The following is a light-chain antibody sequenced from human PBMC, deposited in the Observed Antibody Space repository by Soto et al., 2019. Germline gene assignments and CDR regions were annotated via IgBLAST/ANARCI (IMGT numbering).Light chain of an antibody. Sequence: QSVLTQPPSASGSPGQSVTISCTGTSSDVGGYNYVSWYQQHPGKAPKLMIYEVSKRPSGVPDRFSGSKSGNTASLTVSGLQAEDEADYYCSSYAGSNLNYVFGTGTKLTVL. V-gene: IGLV2-8*01. CDR2: EVS. CDR3: SSYAGSNLNYV. J-gene: IGLJ1*01. CDR1: SSDVGGYNY.